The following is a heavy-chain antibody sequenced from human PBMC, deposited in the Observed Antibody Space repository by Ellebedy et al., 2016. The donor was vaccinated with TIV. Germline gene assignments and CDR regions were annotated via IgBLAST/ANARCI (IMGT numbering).Heavy chain of an antibody. D-gene: IGHD3-3*01. CDR2: IYYSGTT. CDR1: GGSINSGDYY. V-gene: IGHV4-30-4*01. J-gene: IGHJ4*02. Sequence: SETLSLXXSVSGGSINSGDYYWSWIRQPPGKGLEWLGYIYYSGTTYYNTSLKSRITISVDTSKNQFSLRLSSVTAADTAVYFCARETDFWSDSSHFDYWGQGILVTISS. CDR3: ARETDFWSDSSHFDY.